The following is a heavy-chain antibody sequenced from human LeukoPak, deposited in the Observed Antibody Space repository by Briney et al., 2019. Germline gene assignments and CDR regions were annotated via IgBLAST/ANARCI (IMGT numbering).Heavy chain of an antibody. Sequence: PGGSLRLSCAASGFTFTTYSMNWVRQAPGKGLEWVSYISVSSNTIYYADSVKGRFTISRDNAKNSLYLQMNSLRAVDTAVYYCAPGYCSSTSCLHYFDYWGQGTLVTVS. V-gene: IGHV3-48*04. J-gene: IGHJ4*02. CDR1: GFTFTTYS. CDR3: APGYCSSTSCLHYFDY. D-gene: IGHD2-2*01. CDR2: ISVSSNTI.